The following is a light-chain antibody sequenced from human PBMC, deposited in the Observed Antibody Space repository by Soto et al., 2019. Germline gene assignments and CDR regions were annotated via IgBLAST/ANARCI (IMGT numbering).Light chain of an antibody. J-gene: IGKJ3*01. CDR2: WAS. V-gene: IGKV4-1*01. CDR3: QQYYSTPFT. CDR1: QSVFYSSNNKNQ. Sequence: DIVMTQSPDSLAVSLGERATINCKSSQSVFYSSNNKNQLAWYQQKPGHPPKLLISWASARQSGVPDRFSGSGSGTDFTLTISSLQAEDVAVYYCQQYYSTPFTFGPGTKVVIK.